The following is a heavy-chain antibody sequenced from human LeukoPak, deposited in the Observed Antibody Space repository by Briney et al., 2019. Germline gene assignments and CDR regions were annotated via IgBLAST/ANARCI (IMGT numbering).Heavy chain of an antibody. D-gene: IGHD6-19*01. J-gene: IGHJ4*02. Sequence: PGGSLRLSCAASGFTFSSYSMNWVRQAPGKGLEWVSSISSSSSYIYYADSVKGRFTISRDNAKNSLYLQMNILRAEDTAVYYCARGAAVAAPPSDYWGQGTLVTVSS. CDR1: GFTFSSYS. V-gene: IGHV3-21*01. CDR3: ARGAAVAAPPSDY. CDR2: ISSSSSYI.